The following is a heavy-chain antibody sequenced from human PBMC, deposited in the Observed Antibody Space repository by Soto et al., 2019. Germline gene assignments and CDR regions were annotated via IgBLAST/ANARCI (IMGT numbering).Heavy chain of an antibody. J-gene: IGHJ4*02. CDR3: ARDPASSGVFDY. CDR2: ISSSGSTI. Sequence: EVQLVESGGGLVQPGGSLRLSCAASGFTFSSYEMNWVRQAPGKGLEWVSYISSSGSTIYYADSVKGRFTISRDNAKNSLYLQMNSPRAEDTAVYYCARDPASSGVFDYWGQGTLVTVSS. CDR1: GFTFSSYE. V-gene: IGHV3-48*03. D-gene: IGHD2-15*01.